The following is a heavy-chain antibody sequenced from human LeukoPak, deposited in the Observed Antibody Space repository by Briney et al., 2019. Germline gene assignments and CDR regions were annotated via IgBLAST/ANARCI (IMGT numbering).Heavy chain of an antibody. CDR2: IIPILGTA. CDR1: GGTFSSYA. V-gene: IGHV1-69*13. Sequence: SVKVSFKASGGTFSSYAISWVRQAPGQGLEWMGGIIPILGTANYAQKFQGRVTITADESTSTAYMELSSLRSEDTAVYYCARVDCSSTSCYAAALDYWGQGTLVTVSS. D-gene: IGHD2-2*01. CDR3: ARVDCSSTSCYAAALDY. J-gene: IGHJ4*02.